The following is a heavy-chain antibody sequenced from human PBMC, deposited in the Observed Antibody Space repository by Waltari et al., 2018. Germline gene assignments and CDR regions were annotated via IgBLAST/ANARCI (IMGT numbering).Heavy chain of an antibody. CDR2: IKRGATI. CDR1: GFDSSNHW. Sequence: EVRLVESGGGLVQPGETLTLSCAASGFDSSNHWMSWVRQFPGKGPMWVSRIKRGATIVDDDSVMGRFTIFRDSSTNTLSLQMRSLTVEDTALYYCVRGPSVDYSNPVPFDLWGQGTLVTVSS. V-gene: IGHV3-74*01. J-gene: IGHJ4*02. D-gene: IGHD4-4*01. CDR3: VRGPSVDYSNPVPFDL.